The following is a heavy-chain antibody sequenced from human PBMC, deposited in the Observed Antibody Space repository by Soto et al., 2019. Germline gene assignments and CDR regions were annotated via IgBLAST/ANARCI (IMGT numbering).Heavy chain of an antibody. Sequence: QVTVKESGPVLVKPTETLTLTCTVSGFSLSNAGLGVSWIRQPPGKALEWLAHIFSNDEKSYSTSLKSRLTISKDTSKSQVVLTMTNMDPVDTATYYCTSMYTTSWYWFDPWGQGTLVTVSS. CDR2: IFSNDEK. V-gene: IGHV2-26*01. CDR1: GFSLSNAGLG. CDR3: TSMYTTSWYWFDP. J-gene: IGHJ5*02. D-gene: IGHD6-13*01.